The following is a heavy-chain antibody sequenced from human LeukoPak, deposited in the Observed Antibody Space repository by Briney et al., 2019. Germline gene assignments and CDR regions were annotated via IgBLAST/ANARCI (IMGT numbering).Heavy chain of an antibody. J-gene: IGHJ2*01. D-gene: IGHD3-9*01. CDR1: GFNFVDYA. CDR3: AGSDTTGYSPREWDYWYFDL. V-gene: IGHV3-9*01. Sequence: QTGGSLRLSCAASGFNFVDYAMHWVRQVPGKGLEWVSGISYNSGTIVYADSVKGRFTISRDNAKNSLYLQMNSLRAEDTAVYYCAGSDTTGYSPREWDYWYFDLWGRGTLVTVSS. CDR2: ISYNSGTI.